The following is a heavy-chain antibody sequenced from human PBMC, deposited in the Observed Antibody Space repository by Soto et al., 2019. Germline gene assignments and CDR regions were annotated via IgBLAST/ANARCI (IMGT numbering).Heavy chain of an antibody. CDR2: IIPFFGTA. CDR3: ARGPGAYNYFEY. D-gene: IGHD5-18*01. Sequence: QVQLVQSGAEVKNPGSSVKVSCKSSGGTFSNYAINWVRQAPGQGLEWMGGIIPFFGTANHAQKFQGRVTITADESTSTAYMELSSLRSEDTAVYYCARGPGAYNYFEYWGQGTLVTVSS. V-gene: IGHV1-69*01. CDR1: GGTFSNYA. J-gene: IGHJ4*02.